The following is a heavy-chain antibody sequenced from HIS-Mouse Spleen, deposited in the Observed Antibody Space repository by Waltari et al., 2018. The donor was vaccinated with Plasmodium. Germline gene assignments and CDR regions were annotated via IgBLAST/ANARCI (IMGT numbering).Heavy chain of an antibody. J-gene: IGHJ4*02. CDR1: GFTFSSYS. CDR3: ARDRSAAALLGY. CDR2: ISSISSYI. Sequence: EVQLVESGGGLVKPGGSLRISCAASGFTFSSYSMNWVRQAPGKGLAWVSSISSISSYIYYADSVKGRFTISRDNAKNSLYLQMNSLRAEDTAVYYCARDRSAAALLGYWGQGTLVTVSS. V-gene: IGHV3-21*01. D-gene: IGHD6-13*01.